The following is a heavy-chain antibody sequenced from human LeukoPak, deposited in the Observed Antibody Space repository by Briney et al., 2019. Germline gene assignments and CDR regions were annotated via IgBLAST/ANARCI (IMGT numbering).Heavy chain of an antibody. CDR3: ARRLYDSSGYYGIDY. CDR1: GGSISSSSYY. J-gene: IGHJ4*02. D-gene: IGHD3-22*01. V-gene: IGHV4-39*01. Sequence: PSETLSLTCTVSGGSISSSSYYWGWIRQPPGKGLECIGSIYYSGSTYYNPSLKSRVTISVDTSKNQFSLKLSSVTAADTAVYYCARRLYDSSGYYGIDYWGQGTLVTVSS. CDR2: IYYSGST.